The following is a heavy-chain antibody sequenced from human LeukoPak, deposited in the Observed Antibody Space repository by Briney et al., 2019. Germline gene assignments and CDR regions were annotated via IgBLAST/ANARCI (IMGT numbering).Heavy chain of an antibody. Sequence: GGSLRLSCAASGFTFSSYSMNWVRQAPGKGLEWVSYISSSSSTIYYADSVKGRFTISRDNAKNSLYLQMDSLRAEDTAVYYCATDVKMIVVVKSFNDAFDIWGQGTMVTVSS. V-gene: IGHV3-48*01. CDR2: ISSSSSTI. J-gene: IGHJ3*02. D-gene: IGHD3-22*01. CDR1: GFTFSSYS. CDR3: ATDVKMIVVVKSFNDAFDI.